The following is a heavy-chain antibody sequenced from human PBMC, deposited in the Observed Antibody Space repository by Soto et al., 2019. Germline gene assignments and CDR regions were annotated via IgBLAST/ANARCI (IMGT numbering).Heavy chain of an antibody. Sequence: SGPTLVNPTQTLTLTCTFSGFSLSSTRMAVGWIRQPPGKALEWLALIYWDDDKRYSPFLKSRLTITKDTSKDQVVLTMSNMDPVDTARYYCAHIVVAGLGYYFDYWGQGTLVTVSS. J-gene: IGHJ4*02. CDR2: IYWDDDK. V-gene: IGHV2-5*02. D-gene: IGHD6-19*01. CDR3: AHIVVAGLGYYFDY. CDR1: GFSLSSTRMA.